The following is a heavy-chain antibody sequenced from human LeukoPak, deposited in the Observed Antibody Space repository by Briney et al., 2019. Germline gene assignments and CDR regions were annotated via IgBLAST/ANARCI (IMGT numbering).Heavy chain of an antibody. J-gene: IGHJ4*02. D-gene: IGHD4-17*01. CDR2: ISSTSTYI. V-gene: IGHV3-21*06. CDR1: GFAFSSYS. Sequence: GGSLRLSCAASGFAFSSYSMNWVRQAPGKGLEWVSSISSTSTYIYYADSVKGRFTISRDNAKNSLYLQMNSLRAEDTAVYYCARDNGDYAADFDYWGQGTLVTVSS. CDR3: ARDNGDYAADFDY.